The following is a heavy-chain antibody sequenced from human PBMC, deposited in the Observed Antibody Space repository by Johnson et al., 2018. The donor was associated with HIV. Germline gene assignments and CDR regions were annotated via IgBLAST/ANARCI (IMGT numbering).Heavy chain of an antibody. V-gene: IGHV3-30*02. Sequence: VHLVESGGGVVQPGGSLRLSCAASGFTFSSYGMHWVRQAPGKGLEWVAFIRYYGSNRYYADSVKGRFTISRDNSKNTLYLQMNSLRAEDTAVYYCAKAMSPMVRGNIWGQGTMVTVSS. CDR3: AKAMSPMVRGNI. CDR1: GFTFSSYG. J-gene: IGHJ3*02. D-gene: IGHD3-10*01. CDR2: IRYYGSNR.